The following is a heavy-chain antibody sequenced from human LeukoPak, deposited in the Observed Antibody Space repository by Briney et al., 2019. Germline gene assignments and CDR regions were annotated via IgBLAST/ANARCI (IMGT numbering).Heavy chain of an antibody. Sequence: PSETLSLTCTVSGGSISTTDHYWSWIRPPPGKGLQWIGYFYYSGGTYYNPSLKSRVTISVDMSKNQFSLKLTSVTAADTAVYYGDTETRGTEHNSPIGGQGTMVTVSS. CDR1: GGSISTTDHY. J-gene: IGHJ3*02. CDR2: FYYSGGT. V-gene: IGHV4-30-4*08. D-gene: IGHD2-21*01. CDR3: DTETRGTEHNSPI.